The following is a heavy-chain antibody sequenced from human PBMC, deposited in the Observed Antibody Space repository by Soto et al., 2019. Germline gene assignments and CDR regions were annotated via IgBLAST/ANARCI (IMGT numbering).Heavy chain of an antibody. D-gene: IGHD6-13*01. V-gene: IGHV3-30*18. CDR3: AKVKRIAPTDFYHGMDV. CDR1: GFSFSTYG. Sequence: GGSLRLSCAASGFSFSTYGMHWVRQAPGKGLEWVAVISSDGRNKFYADSVKGRFTVSRDNSKSTLLLQMDSLRAEDTAVYYCAKVKRIAPTDFYHGMDVWGQGTTVTVSS. CDR2: ISSDGRNK. J-gene: IGHJ6*02.